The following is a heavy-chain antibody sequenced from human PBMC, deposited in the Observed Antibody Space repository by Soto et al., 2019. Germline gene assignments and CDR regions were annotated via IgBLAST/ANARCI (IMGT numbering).Heavy chain of an antibody. V-gene: IGHV4-39*01. CDR2: IYYSGST. CDR3: ARLDSSGSIDY. D-gene: IGHD3-22*01. J-gene: IGHJ4*02. Sequence: SETLSLTCTVSGGSISSSSYYWGWIRQPPGKGLEWIGSIYYSGSTYYNPSLKSRVTISVDTSKNQFSLKLSSVTAADTAVYYCARLDSSGSIDYWGQGTLVTVS. CDR1: GGSISSSSYY.